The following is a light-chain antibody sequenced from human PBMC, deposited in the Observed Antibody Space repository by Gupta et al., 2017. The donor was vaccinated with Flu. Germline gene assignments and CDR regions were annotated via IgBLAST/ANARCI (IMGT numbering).Light chain of an antibody. V-gene: IGLV2-14*03. CDR3: SSDTSSNTYV. CDR2: DGT. Sequence: QSALTQPASVSGSPGQSITISCTGTSSDVGGYNDVSWYQQYPGKAPKLMIYDGTNRPSGVSNRFSGSKSVNTASLTISGLQAEDEADYYCSSDTSSNTYVFGTGTKVTVL. CDR1: SSDVGGYND. J-gene: IGLJ1*01.